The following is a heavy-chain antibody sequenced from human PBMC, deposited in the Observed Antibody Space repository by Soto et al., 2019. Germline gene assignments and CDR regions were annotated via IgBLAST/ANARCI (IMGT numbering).Heavy chain of an antibody. CDR1: GFTFDDYA. Sequence: GGSLRLSCAASGFTFDDYAVHWVRQAPGKGLEWVSGISWNSGSIGYADSVKGRFTISRDNAKNSLYLQMNSLRAEDTAVYYCARTLYGDNVDYWGQGTLVTVSS. CDR3: ARTLYGDNVDY. D-gene: IGHD4-17*01. V-gene: IGHV3-9*01. CDR2: ISWNSGSI. J-gene: IGHJ4*02.